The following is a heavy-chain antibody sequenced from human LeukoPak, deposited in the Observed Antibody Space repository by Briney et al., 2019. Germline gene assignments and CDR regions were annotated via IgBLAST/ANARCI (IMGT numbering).Heavy chain of an antibody. Sequence: ASVKVSCKASGYTFTSYDINWVRQATGQGLEWMGIINPSGGGTNYAQKFQGRVTMTRDTSTSTVYMELSSLRSEDTAVYFCARGAPVRFDFSSGLTALFDPWGQGTLVPVSS. CDR3: ARGAPVRFDFSSGLTALFDP. CDR2: INPSGGGT. D-gene: IGHD3-3*01. CDR1: GYTFTSYD. J-gene: IGHJ5*02. V-gene: IGHV1-46*01.